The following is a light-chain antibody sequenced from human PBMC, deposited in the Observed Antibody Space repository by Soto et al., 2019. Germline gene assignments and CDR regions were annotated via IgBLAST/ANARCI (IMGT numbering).Light chain of an antibody. CDR1: PSLLHSDGIAY. CDR2: KVS. Sequence: VVMTQSPLSLPVTLGQPASISCRSNPSLLHSDGIAYFSWFQQRPGRSPRRLIYKVSNRDSGVPARFSGSGSGTDFALKISRVEAEDVGVYYCMQGTHWPITFGQGTRLEIK. V-gene: IGKV2-30*02. CDR3: MQGTHWPIT. J-gene: IGKJ5*01.